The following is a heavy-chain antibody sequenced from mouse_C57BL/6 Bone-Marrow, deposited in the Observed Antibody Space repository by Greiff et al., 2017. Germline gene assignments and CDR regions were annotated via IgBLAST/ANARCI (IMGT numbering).Heavy chain of an antibody. D-gene: IGHD1-1*01. V-gene: IGHV14-4*01. CDR2: IDPENGDT. J-gene: IGHJ3*01. CDR1: GFNIKDDY. CDR3: TTDYGSSYPALVAY. Sequence: VQLKQSGAELVRPGASVKLSCTASGFNIKDDYMHWVKQRPEQGLEWIGWIDPENGDTEYASKFQGKATITADPSSNTAYLQLSSLTSEDTAVYYCTTDYGSSYPALVAYWGQGTLVTVSA.